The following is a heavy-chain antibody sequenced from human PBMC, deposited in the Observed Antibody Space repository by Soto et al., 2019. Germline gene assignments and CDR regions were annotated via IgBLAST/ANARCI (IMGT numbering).Heavy chain of an antibody. J-gene: IGHJ6*03. CDR1: GGTFSSYT. CDR3: AREPVGKDYLDV. Sequence: SVKVSCKASGGTFSSYTISLVRQAPGQGLEWMGRIIPILGIANYAQKFQGRVTITADKSTSTAYMELSSLRSEDTAVYYCAREPVGKDYLDVWATGTTVTVSS. CDR2: IIPILGIA. V-gene: IGHV1-69*04. D-gene: IGHD1-26*01.